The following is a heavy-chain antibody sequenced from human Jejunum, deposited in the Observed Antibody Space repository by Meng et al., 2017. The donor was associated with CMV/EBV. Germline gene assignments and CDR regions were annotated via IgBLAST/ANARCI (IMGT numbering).Heavy chain of an antibody. D-gene: IGHD3-3*01. V-gene: IGHV1-2*02. CDR3: ARHGNYLDV. CDR2: LTPRTGGT. Sequence: PGKASGSTFPHNVIPWVRQAPGQGLEWMGWLTPRTGGTFYAQNFQGRVTMTGDTSISTVYMELRRLTSDDTAVYYCARHGNYLDVWGQGTTVTVSS. J-gene: IGHJ6*02. CDR1: GSTFPHNV.